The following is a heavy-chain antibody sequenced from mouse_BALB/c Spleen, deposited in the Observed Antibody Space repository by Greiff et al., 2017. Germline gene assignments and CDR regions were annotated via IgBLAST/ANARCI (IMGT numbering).Heavy chain of an antibody. J-gene: IGHJ2*01. V-gene: IGHV5-6-3*01. D-gene: IGHD2-2*01. CDR2: INSNGGST. CDR3: ARDLGYV. Sequence: EVMLVESGGGLVQPGGSLKLSCAASGFTFSSYGMSWVRQTPDKRLELVATINSNGGSTYYPDSVKGRFTISRDNAKNTLYLQMSSLKSEDTAMYYCARDLGYVWGQGTTLTVSS. CDR1: GFTFSSYG.